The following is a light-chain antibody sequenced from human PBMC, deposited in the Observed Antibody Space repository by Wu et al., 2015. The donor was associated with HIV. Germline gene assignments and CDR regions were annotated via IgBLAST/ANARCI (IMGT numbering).Light chain of an antibody. CDR2: GAS. J-gene: IGKJ2*03. Sequence: EIVLTQSPGTLSLSPGERATLSCRASQSVSSSYLAWYQQKPGQAPRLLIYGASSRATGIPDRFSGSGSGTDFTLTISRLEPEDFAVYYCQQYGSSRQGPYSFGRGDQAGDQT. V-gene: IGKV3-20*01. CDR3: QQYGSSRQGPYS. CDR1: QSVSSSY.